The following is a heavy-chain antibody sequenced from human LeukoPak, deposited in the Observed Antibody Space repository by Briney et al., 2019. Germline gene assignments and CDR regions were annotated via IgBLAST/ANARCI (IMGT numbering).Heavy chain of an antibody. V-gene: IGHV3-66*01. J-gene: IGHJ6*02. CDR2: IYSGGDT. D-gene: IGHD6-6*01. CDR3: ARGGYSSSSGSYYYHYGLDV. Sequence: PGGSLRLSCAASGFTFRRYSMTWVRQAPGKGLEWVSVIYSGGDTYYADSVKGRFTISRDNSKNTLYLQMNSLRAEDTAVYYCARGGYSSSSGSYYYHYGLDVWGQGTTVTVSS. CDR1: GFTFRRYS.